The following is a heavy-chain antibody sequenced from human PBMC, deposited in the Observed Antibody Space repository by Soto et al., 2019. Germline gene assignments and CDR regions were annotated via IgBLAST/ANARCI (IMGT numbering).Heavy chain of an antibody. CDR2: IYPGDSDT. D-gene: IGHD3-22*01. J-gene: IGHJ3*02. V-gene: IGHV5-51*01. CDR3: ARQLTMIVVAHGAFDI. CDR1: GYSFTSYW. Sequence: CLKISCKGSGYSFTSYWIGWVRQMPGKGLEWMGIIYPGDSDTRYSPSFQGQVTISADKSISTAYLQWSSLKASDTAMYYCARQLTMIVVAHGAFDIWGQGTMVTVSS.